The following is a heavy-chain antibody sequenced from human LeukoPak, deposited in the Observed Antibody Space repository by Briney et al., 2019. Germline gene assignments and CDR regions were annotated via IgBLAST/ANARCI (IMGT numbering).Heavy chain of an antibody. CDR3: ARRAGAYSHPYDY. J-gene: IGHJ3*01. V-gene: IGHV3-53*01. CDR2: IYSDNT. CDR1: GFTVSSNS. Sequence: GGSLRLSCTVSGFTVSSNSMSWVRQAPGKGLEWVSFIYSDNTHYSDSVKGRFTISRDNSKNTLYLQMNSLRAEDTAVYYCARRAGAYSHPYDYWGQGTMVTVSS. D-gene: IGHD4/OR15-4a*01.